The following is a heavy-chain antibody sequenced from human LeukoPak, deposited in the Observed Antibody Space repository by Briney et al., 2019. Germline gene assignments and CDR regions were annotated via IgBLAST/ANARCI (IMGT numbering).Heavy chain of an antibody. CDR1: GFTFDDYA. CDR2: ISWNSGSI. V-gene: IGHV3-9*01. D-gene: IGHD3-22*01. Sequence: PGGSLRLSCAASGFTFDDYAMHWVRQAPGKGLEWVSGISWNSGSIGYADSVKGRFTISRDNAKNSLYLQMNSLRAEDTALYYCAKDIHDPNYYDSSGYYLTFDYWGQGTLVTVSS. J-gene: IGHJ4*02. CDR3: AKDIHDPNYYDSSGYYLTFDY.